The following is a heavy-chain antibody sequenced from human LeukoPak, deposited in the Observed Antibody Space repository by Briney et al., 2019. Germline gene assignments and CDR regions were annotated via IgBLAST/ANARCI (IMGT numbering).Heavy chain of an antibody. J-gene: IGHJ4*02. D-gene: IGHD7-27*01. CDR2: IYTSGT. V-gene: IGHV4-4*08. Sequence: PSETLSLTCTVSGGSVSDLYWTWIRQSPGKGLDWLGYIYTSGTKYTPSLNGRVTVSVDTSKNQFSLRLTSVTAADTAVYYCAKHPTGARRESDYWGQGVLVTVSS. CDR3: AKHPTGARRESDY. CDR1: GGSVSDLY.